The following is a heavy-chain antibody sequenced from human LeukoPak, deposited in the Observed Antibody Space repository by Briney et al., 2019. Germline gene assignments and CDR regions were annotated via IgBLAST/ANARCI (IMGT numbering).Heavy chain of an antibody. Sequence: SETLSLTCTVSGGSVSSGSYYWSWIRQPPGKGLEWIGYIYYSGSTNYNPSLKSRVTISVDTSKNQFSLKLSSVTAADTAVYYCARVGIVGALVPFDYWGQGTLVTVSS. CDR1: GGSVSSGSYY. J-gene: IGHJ4*02. V-gene: IGHV4-61*01. CDR2: IYYSGST. CDR3: ARVGIVGALVPFDY. D-gene: IGHD1-26*01.